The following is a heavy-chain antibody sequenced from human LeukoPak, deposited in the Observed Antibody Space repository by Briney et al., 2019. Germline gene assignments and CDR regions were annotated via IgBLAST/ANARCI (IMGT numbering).Heavy chain of an antibody. J-gene: IGHJ4*02. D-gene: IGHD3-22*01. CDR3: ASLYYYDSSGLKN. Sequence: SETLSLTCTVSGGSISSSYYYWGWIRQPPGKGLEWIGSIYYSGCTYYNPSLKSRVTISVDTSKNQFSLKLSSVTAADTAVYYCASLYYYDSSGLKNWGQGTLVTVSS. CDR2: IYYSGCT. CDR1: GGSISSSYYY. V-gene: IGHV4-39*01.